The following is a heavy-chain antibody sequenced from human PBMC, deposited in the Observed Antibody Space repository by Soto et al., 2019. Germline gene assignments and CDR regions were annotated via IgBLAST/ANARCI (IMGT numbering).Heavy chain of an antibody. CDR1: GFTFSGDS. D-gene: IGHD3-10*02. CDR3: VRDYVMDV. J-gene: IGHJ6*02. V-gene: IGHV3-21*01. Sequence: GGSLRLSCASSGFTFSGDSMNWVRQAPGKGLEWVASISTTSTYIYSADSVKGRFTISRDNAKNSLHLQMNSLRAEDTAVYYCVRDYVMDVWGQGTTVTVSS. CDR2: ISTTSTYI.